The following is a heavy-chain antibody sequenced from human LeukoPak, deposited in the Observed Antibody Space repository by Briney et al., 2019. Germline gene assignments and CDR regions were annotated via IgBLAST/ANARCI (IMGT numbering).Heavy chain of an antibody. J-gene: IGHJ3*02. D-gene: IGHD6-13*01. CDR2: ISPNSGNT. V-gene: IGHV1-18*01. Sequence: ASVNVSCKASGYTFATSSISWVRQAPGQRLEWMGWISPNSGNTQYAQKVQGRVTMTADTFTNTAYMELRNLRSDDTALYYCTRVRDSSNWWGALDIWGQGTVVTVSS. CDR1: GYTFATSS. CDR3: TRVRDSSNWWGALDI.